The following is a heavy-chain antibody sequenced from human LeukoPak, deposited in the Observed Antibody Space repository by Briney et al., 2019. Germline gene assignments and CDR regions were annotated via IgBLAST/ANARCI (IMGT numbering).Heavy chain of an antibody. Sequence: SETLSLTCTVAGVSISDFHWSWLRQSPEKGLEWIGWITNSGDANYNPSLESRLAMSAETTKRQLSLRVTSVTDAGTAVYYCARHVEHAAYFHHWGQGILVTVSS. D-gene: IGHD1/OR15-1a*01. V-gene: IGHV4-59*08. CDR1: GVSISDFH. CDR2: ITNSGDA. J-gene: IGHJ4*02. CDR3: ARHVEHAAYFHH.